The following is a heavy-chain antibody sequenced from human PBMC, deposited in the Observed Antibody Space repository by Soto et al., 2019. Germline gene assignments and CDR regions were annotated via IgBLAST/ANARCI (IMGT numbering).Heavy chain of an antibody. CDR3: TTETQRPVVVVAAPVLPGK. D-gene: IGHD2-15*01. Sequence: PGGSLRLSCAASGFTFSNAWMSWVRQAPGKGLEWVGRIKSKTDGGTTDYAAPVKGRFTISRDDSKNTLYLQMNSLKTEDTAVYYCTTETQRPVVVVAAPVLPGKWGQGTLVTVSS. CDR1: GFTFSNAW. V-gene: IGHV3-15*01. CDR2: IKSKTDGGTT. J-gene: IGHJ4*02.